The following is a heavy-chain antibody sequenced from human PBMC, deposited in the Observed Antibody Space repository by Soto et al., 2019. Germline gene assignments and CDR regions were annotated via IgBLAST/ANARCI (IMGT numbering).Heavy chain of an antibody. D-gene: IGHD4-17*01. V-gene: IGHV1-69*08. Sequence: QVQLVQSGAEVKKPGSSVKVSCKASGGTFSSYTISWVRQAPGQGLEWMGRIIPILGIANYAQKFQGRVTITADKSTSTAYKELSSLRSEDTAVYYCAREDYGGYFDYWGQGTLVTVSS. CDR1: GGTFSSYT. CDR2: IIPILGIA. CDR3: AREDYGGYFDY. J-gene: IGHJ4*02.